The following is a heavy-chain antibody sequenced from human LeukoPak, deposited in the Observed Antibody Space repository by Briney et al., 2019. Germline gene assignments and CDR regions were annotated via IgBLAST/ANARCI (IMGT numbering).Heavy chain of an antibody. V-gene: IGHV4-30-2*01. CDR2: IYHSGSA. Sequence: SETLSLTCTVSGGSISSGGYYWSWIRQPPGKGLEWIGYIYHSGSAYYNPSLKSRVTISVDRSKNQFSLKLSSVTAADTAVYYCASGLDEGYWGQGTLVTVSS. D-gene: IGHD3/OR15-3a*01. CDR3: ASGLDEGY. J-gene: IGHJ4*02. CDR1: GGSISSGGYY.